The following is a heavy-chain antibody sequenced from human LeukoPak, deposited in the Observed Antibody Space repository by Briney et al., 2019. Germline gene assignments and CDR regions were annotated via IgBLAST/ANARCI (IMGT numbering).Heavy chain of an antibody. CDR3: ARRRGDFWSDYYAFDY. V-gene: IGHV4-59*08. Sequence: NPSETLSLTCTVSGGSISNSYWSWIRQPQGKGLEWIGDIYYSGDTNYNPSLTSRVTISLEKSKNQFSLKLSSVTAADTAVYYCARRRGDFWSDYYAFDYWGQGTLVTISS. J-gene: IGHJ4*02. CDR2: IYYSGDT. D-gene: IGHD3-3*01. CDR1: GGSISNSY.